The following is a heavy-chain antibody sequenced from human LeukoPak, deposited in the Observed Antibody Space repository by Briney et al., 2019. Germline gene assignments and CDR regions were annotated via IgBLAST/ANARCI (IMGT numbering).Heavy chain of an antibody. CDR3: AKDYGSGSPSRFDY. CDR1: GFTFSNYG. Sequence: GGSLRLSCAVSGFTFSNYGMSWVRQAPGKGLEWVSAISASGGSTYYAGSVKGRFTISRDNSENTLHLQVNSLRAEDTAVYYCAKDYGSGSPSRFDYWGQRTLVTVSS. CDR2: ISASGGST. J-gene: IGHJ4*02. D-gene: IGHD3-10*01. V-gene: IGHV3-23*01.